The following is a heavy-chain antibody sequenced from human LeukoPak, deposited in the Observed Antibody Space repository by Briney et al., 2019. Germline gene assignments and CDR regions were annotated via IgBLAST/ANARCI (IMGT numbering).Heavy chain of an antibody. CDR2: IVVGSGNT. D-gene: IGHD4-23*01. Sequence: SVKVSCKASGFTFTSSAMQWVRQARGQRLEWIGWIVVGSGNTNYAQKFQERVTITRDMSTGTAYMELSSLRSEDTAVYYCAASIPTTVVIVGWGQGTLVTVSS. V-gene: IGHV1-58*02. J-gene: IGHJ4*02. CDR3: AASIPTTVVIVG. CDR1: GFTFTSSA.